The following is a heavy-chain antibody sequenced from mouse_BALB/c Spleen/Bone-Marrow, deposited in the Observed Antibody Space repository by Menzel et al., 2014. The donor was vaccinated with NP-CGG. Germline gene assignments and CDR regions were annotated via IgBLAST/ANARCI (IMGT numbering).Heavy chain of an antibody. CDR3: ARYYYGSNYCVMDY. D-gene: IGHD1-1*01. J-gene: IGHJ4*01. CDR1: GYTFTSYW. V-gene: IGHV1-61*01. CDR2: IDPSVSET. Sequence: VQVAESGAELERPGASVNLSCKASGYTFTSYWMNWVKQRPGQGLEWIGMIDPSVSETHYNQMFKDKATLTVDKSSSTAYMQLSSLTYEDSAVYYCARYYYGSNYCVMDYRGQATPVPVSS.